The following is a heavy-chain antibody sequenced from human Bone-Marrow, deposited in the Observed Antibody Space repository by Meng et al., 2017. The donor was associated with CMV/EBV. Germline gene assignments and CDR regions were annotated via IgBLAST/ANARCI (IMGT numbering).Heavy chain of an antibody. CDR1: GYVFTSFD. V-gene: IGHV1-8*02. D-gene: IGHD1-1*01. J-gene: IGHJ4*02. CDR2: MSPYSGDT. Sequence: ASVTVSCKASGYVFTSFDINWVRQARGQGLEWMGWMSPYSGDTGYAQKFQGRVTMTSDPSISVVYMELSSLTSDDTAVYYCARGPPGKSWQDYWGQGTLVTVSS. CDR3: ARGPPGKSWQDY.